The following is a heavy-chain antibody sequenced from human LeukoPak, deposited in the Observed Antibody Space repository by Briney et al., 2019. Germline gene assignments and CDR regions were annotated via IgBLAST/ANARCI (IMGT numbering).Heavy chain of an antibody. D-gene: IGHD1-26*01. CDR3: ATVFKGSSLEDY. J-gene: IGHJ4*02. V-gene: IGHV3-74*03. CDR2: IKNDESTA. Sequence: GGSLRLSCVASGFTITNNWMYWLRHAPGRGLVWVSRIKNDESTAVYADSVKGRFTISRDNAKNTLYLQMNSLGVEDTAVYYCATVFKGSSLEDYWGQGTLVTVSS. CDR1: GFTITNNW.